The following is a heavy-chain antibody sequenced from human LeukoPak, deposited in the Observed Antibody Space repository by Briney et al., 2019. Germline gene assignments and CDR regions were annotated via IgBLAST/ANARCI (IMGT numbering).Heavy chain of an antibody. CDR3: TTEAGNGYFDY. CDR1: GFIFSNAW. Sequence: GGSLRLSCAASGFIFSNAWMSWVRQAPGKGLEWVGRIKTKTDGGTTDYAAPVKGRFTISRDDSKNTLYLQMNSLKTEDTGVYYCTTEAGNGYFDYWGQGTLVTVSS. CDR2: IKTKTDGGTT. J-gene: IGHJ4*02. D-gene: IGHD2-8*01. V-gene: IGHV3-15*01.